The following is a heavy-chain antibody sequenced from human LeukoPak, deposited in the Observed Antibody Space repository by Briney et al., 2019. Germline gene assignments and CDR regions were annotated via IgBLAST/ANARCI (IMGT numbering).Heavy chain of an antibody. V-gene: IGHV1-8*01. D-gene: IGHD6-6*01. Sequence: ASVKVSCKASGYTFTSYDINWVRQATGQGLEWMVWMNPNSGNTGYAQKFQGRVTMTRNTSISTAYMELSSLRSEDTAVYYCARASSIAARGLKLTSHYGGQGTLVTVSS. CDR1: GYTFTSYD. J-gene: IGHJ4*02. CDR3: ARASSIAARGLKLTSHY. CDR2: MNPNSGNT.